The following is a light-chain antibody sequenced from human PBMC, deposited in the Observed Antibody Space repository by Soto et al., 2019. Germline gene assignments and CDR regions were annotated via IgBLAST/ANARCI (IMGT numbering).Light chain of an antibody. CDR3: QQYNSWLWT. J-gene: IGKJ1*01. CDR2: CAS. CDR1: QRVSSNF. Sequence: DIVLPSSASTVSLPPGESATHSCRARQRVSSNFLAWYQQNPGQAPRLLIYCASNRATGIPDRFSGSGSGTEFTLTISRLQPEDLAVYYCQQYNSWLWTFGQGTKLDIK. V-gene: IGKV3-20*01.